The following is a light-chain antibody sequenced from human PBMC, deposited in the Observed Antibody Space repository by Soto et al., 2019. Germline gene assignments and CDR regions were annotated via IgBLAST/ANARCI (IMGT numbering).Light chain of an antibody. Sequence: QSALTQPASVSGSPGQSITISCTGTSSDVGGYNYVSWYQQHPGKAPKLMIYDVSNRPSGVSNRFSGAKSGNTASLTISGLQAEDEADYYCSSYTSSSTLVVFCGGTKPPS. CDR1: SSDVGGYNY. CDR2: DVS. CDR3: SSYTSSSTLVV. V-gene: IGLV2-14*01. J-gene: IGLJ2*01.